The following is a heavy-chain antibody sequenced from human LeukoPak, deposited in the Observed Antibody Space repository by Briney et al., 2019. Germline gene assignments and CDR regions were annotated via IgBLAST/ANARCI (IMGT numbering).Heavy chain of an antibody. D-gene: IGHD5-24*01. Sequence: SETLSLTCNVSGGSIGSFYWNWIRQPPGKGLEWIGYIYYTGSTNYNPSLKSRVTISVDTSKNQFSLKVSSVTAADTAVYYCAGEMATIPGIYWYFDLWGRGTLVTVSS. CDR1: GGSIGSFY. V-gene: IGHV4-59*01. CDR2: IYYTGST. J-gene: IGHJ2*01. CDR3: AGEMATIPGIYWYFDL.